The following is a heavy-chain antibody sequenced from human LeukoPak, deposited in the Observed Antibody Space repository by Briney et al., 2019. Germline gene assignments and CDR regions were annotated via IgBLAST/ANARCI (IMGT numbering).Heavy chain of an antibody. CDR1: GGSFSGYY. CDR3: ARCWGAMADDAFDI. J-gene: IGHJ3*02. D-gene: IGHD3-16*01. Sequence: PSETLSLTCAVYGGSFSGYYWSWIRQPPGKGLEWIGEINHSGSTNYNPSLKSRVTISVDTSKNQFSLKLSSVTAADTAVYYCARCWGAMADDAFDIWGQGTMVTVSS. CDR2: INHSGST. V-gene: IGHV4-34*01.